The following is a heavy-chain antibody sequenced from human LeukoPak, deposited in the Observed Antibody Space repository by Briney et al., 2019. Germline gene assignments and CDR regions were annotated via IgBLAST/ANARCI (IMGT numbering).Heavy chain of an antibody. V-gene: IGHV4-59*01. CDR3: ARVGYSYGYNYYYYYYMDV. J-gene: IGHJ6*03. D-gene: IGHD5-18*01. Sequence: MTSETLSLTCTVSGGSISSYYWSWIRQPPGKGLEWIGYIYYSGSTNYNPSLKSRVTISVDTSKNQFSLKLSSVTAADTAVYYCARVGYSYGYNYYYYYYMDVWGKGTTVTVSS. CDR2: IYYSGST. CDR1: GGSISSYY.